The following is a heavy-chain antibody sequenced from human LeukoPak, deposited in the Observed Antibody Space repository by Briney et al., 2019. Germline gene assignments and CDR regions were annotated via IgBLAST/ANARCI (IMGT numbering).Heavy chain of an antibody. CDR1: GFTVSSNY. D-gene: IGHD3-9*01. CDR3: ARAHYDILTGYSYGMDV. J-gene: IGHJ6*02. Sequence: EGSLRLSCAASGFTVSSNYMSWVRQAPGKGLEWVSVIYSGGSTYYADSVKGRFTISRHKSKNTLYLQMNSLRAEDTAVYYCARAHYDILTGYSYGMDVWGQGTTVTVSS. CDR2: IYSGGST. V-gene: IGHV3-53*04.